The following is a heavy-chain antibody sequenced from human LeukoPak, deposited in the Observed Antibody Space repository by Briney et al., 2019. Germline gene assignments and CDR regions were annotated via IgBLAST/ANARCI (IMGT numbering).Heavy chain of an antibody. D-gene: IGHD1-26*01. CDR2: IRSKANSYAT. V-gene: IGHV3-73*01. CDR1: GFTFSSYS. Sequence: PGGSLRLSCAASGFTFSSYSMNWVRQASGKGLEWVGRIRSKANSYATAYAASVKGRFTISRDDSKNTAYLQMNSLKTEDTAVYYCTRHRGGSYTYYMDVWGKGTTVTISS. CDR3: TRHRGGSYTYYMDV. J-gene: IGHJ6*03.